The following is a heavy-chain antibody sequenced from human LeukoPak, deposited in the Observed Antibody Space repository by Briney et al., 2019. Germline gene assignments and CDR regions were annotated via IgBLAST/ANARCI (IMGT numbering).Heavy chain of an antibody. J-gene: IGHJ4*02. Sequence: SETLSLTCTVSGGSISGYYWSWIRRPPGKGLEWIGYIYYTGSTNYNPSLKSRLTISVDTSKNQFSLKLSSVTAADTAVYYCARGDYGDYDYWGQGTLVTASS. V-gene: IGHV4-59*01. D-gene: IGHD4-17*01. CDR2: IYYTGST. CDR1: GGSISGYY. CDR3: ARGDYGDYDY.